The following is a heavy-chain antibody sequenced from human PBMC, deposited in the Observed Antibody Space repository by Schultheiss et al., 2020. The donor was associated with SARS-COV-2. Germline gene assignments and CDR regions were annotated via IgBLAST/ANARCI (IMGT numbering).Heavy chain of an antibody. CDR2: ISSNGGST. D-gene: IGHD1-26*01. Sequence: GGSLRLSCAASGFTFSSYAMHWVRQAPGKGLEYVSAISSNGGSTYYADSVKGRFTVSRDNSKNTLNLQMSSLRAEDTAVYYCAKPKGGSYRYGMDVWGQGTTVTVSS. CDR1: GFTFSSYA. CDR3: AKPKGGSYRYGMDV. V-gene: IGHV3-64D*06. J-gene: IGHJ6*02.